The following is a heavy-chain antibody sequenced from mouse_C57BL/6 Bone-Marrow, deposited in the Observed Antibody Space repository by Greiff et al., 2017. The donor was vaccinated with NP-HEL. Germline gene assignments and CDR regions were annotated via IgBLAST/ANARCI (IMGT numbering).Heavy chain of an antibody. J-gene: IGHJ4*01. V-gene: IGHV1-36*01. CDR3: AREVHWAYYAMDY. Sequence: EVQLQQSGPVLVKPGPSVKISCKASGFTFTDYYMHWVKQSHGKSLEWIGLVYPYNGGTSYNQKFKDKATLTVDTSSSTAYMELNSVTAEDSAVYYCAREVHWAYYAMDYWGQGTSVTVSS. CDR1: GFTFTDYY. CDR2: VYPYNGGT. D-gene: IGHD4-1*01.